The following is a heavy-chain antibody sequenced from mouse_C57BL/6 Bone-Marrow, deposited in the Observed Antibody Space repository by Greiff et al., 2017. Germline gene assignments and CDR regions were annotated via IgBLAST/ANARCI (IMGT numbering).Heavy chain of an antibody. D-gene: IGHD2-1*01. CDR3: ARPDGNYPDGY. CDR2: INSDGGST. J-gene: IGHJ2*01. Sequence: DVMLVESGGGLVQPGESLKLSCESNEYEFPSHDMSWVRKTPEKRLELVAAINSDGGSTYYPDTMERRFIISRDNTKRTLYLQMSSLRSEDTALYYCARPDGNYPDGYWGQGTTLTVSS. CDR1: EYEFPSHD. V-gene: IGHV5-2*01.